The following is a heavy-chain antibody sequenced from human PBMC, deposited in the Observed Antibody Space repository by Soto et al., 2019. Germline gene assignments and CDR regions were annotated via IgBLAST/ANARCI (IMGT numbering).Heavy chain of an antibody. CDR3: ARDSPPVDY. CDR1: GYTFTSYG. J-gene: IGHJ4*02. V-gene: IGHV1-18*01. CDR2: ISAYNGNT. Sequence: QVQLVQSGAEVKKPGASVKVSCKASGYTFTSYGISWVRQAPGQGLEWMGWISAYNGNTKNAQKLQGRVTMTTDTSTSTAYVELRSLGSAGTAVYYCARDSPPVDYWGQGTLVTVSS.